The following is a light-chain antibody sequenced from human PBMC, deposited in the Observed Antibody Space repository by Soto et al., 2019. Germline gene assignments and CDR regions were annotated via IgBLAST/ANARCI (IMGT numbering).Light chain of an antibody. CDR2: GAS. CDR1: QSVSSN. J-gene: IGKJ4*01. Sequence: EIVMTQSPATLSVSPGERATLSCRASQSVSSNLAWYQQKPGQAPRLLIYGASTRATGIPARFSGSGSGTEFTHTISSLQSEDFAVYYCQQYNNWPPLTFDGGTKVEIK. V-gene: IGKV3-15*01. CDR3: QQYNNWPPLT.